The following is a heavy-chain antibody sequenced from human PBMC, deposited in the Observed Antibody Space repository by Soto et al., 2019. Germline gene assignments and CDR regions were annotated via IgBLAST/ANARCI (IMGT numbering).Heavy chain of an antibody. CDR1: GFSLTTSGVG. Sequence: QITLKESGTTLVKPTQTLTLTCTFSGFSLTTSGVGVGWIRQPPGKALEWLALIYWDDDKRYSPSLKSRLTNTKDTSKNHVFRTMTNMDPADTATYFCAHRTTTVTWWFDPWCQGTLVTVSS. D-gene: IGHD4-17*01. CDR2: IYWDDDK. J-gene: IGHJ5*02. CDR3: AHRTTTVTWWFDP. V-gene: IGHV2-5*02.